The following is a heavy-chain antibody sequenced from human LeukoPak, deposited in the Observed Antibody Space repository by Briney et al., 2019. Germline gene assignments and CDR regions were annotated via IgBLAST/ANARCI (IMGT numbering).Heavy chain of an antibody. CDR2: VYYSGST. D-gene: IGHD2-2*01. CDR1: GGSISSSSYY. Sequence: SETLSLTCTVSGGSISSSSYYWGWIRQPPGKGLEWIGSVYYSGSTYYNPSLKSRVTISVDTSKNQFSLKLSSVTAEDTAVYYCAKDGRSTTPGYWGQGTLVTVSS. CDR3: AKDGRSTTPGY. J-gene: IGHJ4*02. V-gene: IGHV4-39*02.